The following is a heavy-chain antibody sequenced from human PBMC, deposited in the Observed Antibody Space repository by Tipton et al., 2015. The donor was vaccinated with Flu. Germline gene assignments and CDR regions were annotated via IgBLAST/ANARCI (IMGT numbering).Heavy chain of an antibody. CDR2: INHSGDT. CDR1: GGSFSGYY. Sequence: LRLSCAVYGGSFSGYYWTYIRQPPGKGLEWIGEINHSGDTNYNPSLKSRVTTSVDTSKNQFSLKLTSVTAADTAVYSCARALRTTGFDYWGQGTLVTVSS. J-gene: IGHJ4*02. V-gene: IGHV4-34*01. D-gene: IGHD1-1*01. CDR3: ARALRTTGFDY.